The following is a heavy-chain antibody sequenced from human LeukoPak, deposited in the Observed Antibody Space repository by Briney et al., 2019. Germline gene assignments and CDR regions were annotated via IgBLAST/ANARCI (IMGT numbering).Heavy chain of an antibody. J-gene: IGHJ4*02. D-gene: IGHD4-17*01. V-gene: IGHV3-66*04. CDR2: IYSNGKA. CDR3: ARPRGPDWHGDPFDY. Sequence: GGSLRLSCAASGFSVSDNYMSWVRQAPGKGLEWVSVIYSNGKAYYTDSVKGRFTISRDIAQNTLFLQMNNLRAEDTAVYYCARPRGPDWHGDPFDYWGQGTLVTVSS. CDR1: GFSVSDNY.